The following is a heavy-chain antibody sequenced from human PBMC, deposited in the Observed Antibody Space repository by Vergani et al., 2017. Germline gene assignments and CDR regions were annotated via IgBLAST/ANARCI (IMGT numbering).Heavy chain of an antibody. CDR1: DESFSSFY. V-gene: IGHV4-34*02. D-gene: IGHD3-10*01. CDR3: AVRPRVNRVGGEIVTKRTFDY. J-gene: IGHJ4*02. CDR2: INNDGKT. Sequence: QVQLQQWGAGVVKPSGTLSLTCAVFDESFSSFYWSWFRQPPGKGLEWIGEINNDGKTNYNPSLESRVTVSRDTAKNKFSLNLMSVTAADTAMYYCAVRPRVNRVGGEIVTKRTFDYWSQGSLVTVSS.